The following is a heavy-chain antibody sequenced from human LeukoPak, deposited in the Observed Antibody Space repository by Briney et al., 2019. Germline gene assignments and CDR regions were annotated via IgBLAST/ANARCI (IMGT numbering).Heavy chain of an antibody. Sequence: GGSLRLSCAASGFTFSSYGMHWVRQAPGKGLEWVACIRYDGSNKYYADSVKGRLTISRDNSKNTLYLQMTSLRGDDTAVYYCAKEKNSYSSSSGQGYWGQGTLVTVSS. CDR2: IRYDGSNK. V-gene: IGHV3-30*02. D-gene: IGHD6-6*01. J-gene: IGHJ4*02. CDR3: AKEKNSYSSSSGQGY. CDR1: GFTFSSYG.